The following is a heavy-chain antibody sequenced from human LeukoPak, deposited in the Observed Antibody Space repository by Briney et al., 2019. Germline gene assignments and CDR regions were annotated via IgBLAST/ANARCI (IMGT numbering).Heavy chain of an antibody. CDR1: GGSISSSSYY. D-gene: IGHD5-24*01. Sequence: SETLSLTCTVSGGSISSSSYYWGWIRQPPGKGLEWIGSIYYSGSTYYNPSLKSRVTISVDTSKNQFSLKLSSVTAADTAVYYCARNRRDGYNLFDYWGQGTLVTVSS. J-gene: IGHJ4*02. CDR2: IYYSGST. CDR3: ARNRRDGYNLFDY. V-gene: IGHV4-39*07.